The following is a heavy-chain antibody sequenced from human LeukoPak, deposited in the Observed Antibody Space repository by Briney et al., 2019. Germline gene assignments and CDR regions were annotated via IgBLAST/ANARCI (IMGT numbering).Heavy chain of an antibody. J-gene: IGHJ5*02. Sequence: SETLSLTCTVSGGSMNSYYWSWIRQPAGRGLEWIGRIFSSGNTIYNPSLQRRVTMSVDTSKNQFYLRLNSVTAADTAVYYCARSPPRLIGYWLDPWGQGTLVTVSS. CDR3: ARSPPRLIGYWLDP. CDR2: IFSSGNT. CDR1: GGSMNSYY. D-gene: IGHD3-16*01. V-gene: IGHV4-4*07.